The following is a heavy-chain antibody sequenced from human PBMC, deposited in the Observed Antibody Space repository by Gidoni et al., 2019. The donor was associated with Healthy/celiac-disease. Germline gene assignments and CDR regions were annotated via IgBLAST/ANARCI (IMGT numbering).Heavy chain of an antibody. CDR1: GGTFSSYT. J-gene: IGHJ3*02. Sequence: QVQLVQSGAEVKKPGSSVKVSCKAHGGTFSSYTLSWVRQAPGQGLEWMGRIIPILGIANYAQKFQGRVTITADKSTSTAYMELSSLRSEDTAVYYCAREATLMTAFDIWGQGTMVTVSS. CDR2: IIPILGIA. CDR3: AREATLMTAFDI. V-gene: IGHV1-69*08.